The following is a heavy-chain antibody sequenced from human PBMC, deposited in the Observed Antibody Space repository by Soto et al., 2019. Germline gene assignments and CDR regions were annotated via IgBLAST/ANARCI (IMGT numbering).Heavy chain of an antibody. CDR1: GFTFSSYA. CDR2: ISGRGFST. J-gene: IGHJ4*02. CDR3: AKDPGDYPSAYFDY. Sequence: EVQLLESGGGLVQPGGSLRLSCAASGFTFSSYAMSWVRQAPGKGLEWVSAISGRGFSTYYADSVTGRFTVSRDTSKKPLFLQMNSLRAEDTGVYFCAKDPGDYPSAYFDYWGQGTRVTVSS. D-gene: IGHD4-17*01. V-gene: IGHV3-23*01.